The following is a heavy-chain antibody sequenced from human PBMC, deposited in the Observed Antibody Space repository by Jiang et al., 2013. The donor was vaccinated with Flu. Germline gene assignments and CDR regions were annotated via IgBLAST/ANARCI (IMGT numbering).Heavy chain of an antibody. D-gene: IGHD3-22*01. CDR3: ARHRDDGSAYYTFDI. Sequence: SLKSRVTISVDTSKNQFSLSLSSVTAADTAVYYCARHRDDGSAYYTFDIWGQGTMVTVSS. J-gene: IGHJ3*02. V-gene: IGHV4-59*08.